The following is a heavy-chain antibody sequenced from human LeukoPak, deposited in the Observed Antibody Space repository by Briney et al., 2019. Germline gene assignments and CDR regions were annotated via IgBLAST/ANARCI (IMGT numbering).Heavy chain of an antibody. J-gene: IGHJ4*02. CDR3: ASKGSIAARHGFDY. Sequence: GGSLRLSCAASGFTVSSNYMSWVRQAPGKGLEWVSVIYSGGSTYYADSVKGRFTISRDNSKNTLYLQMNSLRAEDTAVYYCASKGSIAARHGFDYWGQGTLVPVSS. V-gene: IGHV3-66*02. D-gene: IGHD6-6*01. CDR2: IYSGGST. CDR1: GFTVSSNY.